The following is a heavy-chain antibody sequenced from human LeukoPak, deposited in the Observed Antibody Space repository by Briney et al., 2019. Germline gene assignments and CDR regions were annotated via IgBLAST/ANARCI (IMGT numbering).Heavy chain of an antibody. Sequence: SETLSLTCTVSGASISPHHWTWIRQAPGRGLEWIGYVYYNGLTSYNASLRSRLILSVDTARNQVSLKLTSVTAADTAVYYCTRERSTVTFDYWGQGTLVTVSS. J-gene: IGHJ4*02. CDR2: VYYNGLT. CDR1: GASISPHH. V-gene: IGHV4-59*11. CDR3: TRERSTVTFDY. D-gene: IGHD4-17*01.